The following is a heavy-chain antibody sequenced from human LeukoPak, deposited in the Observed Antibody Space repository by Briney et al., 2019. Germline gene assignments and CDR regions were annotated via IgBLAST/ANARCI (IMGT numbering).Heavy chain of an antibody. J-gene: IGHJ4*02. CDR3: ARGHNWNWDY. Sequence: WMGWNSAYDGNTNYAQKLQGRVTMTTHTSTSTAYMELSSLRSEDTAVYYCARGHNWNWDYWGQGTLVTVSS. V-gene: IGHV1-18*01. D-gene: IGHD1-7*01. CDR2: NSAYDGNT.